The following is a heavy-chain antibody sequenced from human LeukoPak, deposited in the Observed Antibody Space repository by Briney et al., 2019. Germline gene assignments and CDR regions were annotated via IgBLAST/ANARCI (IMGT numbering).Heavy chain of an antibody. D-gene: IGHD3-16*01. J-gene: IGHJ6*02. CDR2: ISGSGDST. V-gene: IGHV3-23*01. CDR1: GFTFNIYA. Sequence: GGSLRLSCAASGFTFNIYAMNWVRQAPGKGLEWVSVISGSGDSTYYADSVKGRFTIPRDNAKSSLYLQMSSLGAEDTAVYYCARGGGLDVWGQGATVTVSS. CDR3: ARGGGLDV.